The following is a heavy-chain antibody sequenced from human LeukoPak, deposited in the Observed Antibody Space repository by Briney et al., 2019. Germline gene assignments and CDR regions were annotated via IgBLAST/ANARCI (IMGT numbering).Heavy chain of an antibody. Sequence: GGSLRLSCAASGFTFSSYGMSWVRQAPGKGLEWVSAISGSGGSTYYADSVKGRFTISRDNSKNTLHLQMNSLRAEDTAVYYCATRSGYKYYFDYWGQGTLVTVSS. CDR1: GFTFSSYG. J-gene: IGHJ4*02. CDR2: ISGSGGST. V-gene: IGHV3-23*01. D-gene: IGHD3-22*01. CDR3: ATRSGYKYYFDY.